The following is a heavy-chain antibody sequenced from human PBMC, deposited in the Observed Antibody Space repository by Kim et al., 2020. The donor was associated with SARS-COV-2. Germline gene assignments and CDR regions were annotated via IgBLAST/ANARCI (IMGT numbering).Heavy chain of an antibody. J-gene: IGHJ4*02. CDR1: GDSIRRSSNY. CDR3: ARLVSDNSAVEY. CDR2: INYSGNT. D-gene: IGHD6-6*01. V-gene: IGHV4-39*01. Sequence: SETLSLTCTVSGDSIRRSSNYWGWLRQPPGKGLDWIGSINYSGNTYANPSLKRRVTISVDTSKNQFSLKMRHVTADDTVVYYCARLVSDNSAVEYWGQGT.